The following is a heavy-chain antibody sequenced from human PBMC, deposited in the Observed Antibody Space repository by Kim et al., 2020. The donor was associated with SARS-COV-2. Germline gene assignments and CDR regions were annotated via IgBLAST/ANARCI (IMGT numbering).Heavy chain of an antibody. J-gene: IGHJ6*02. CDR3: ASPRAMHYYYGMDV. Sequence: AQKFQGRVTITADKSTSTAYMELSSLRSEDTAVYYCASPRAMHYYYGMDVWGQGTTVTVSS. V-gene: IGHV1-69*02.